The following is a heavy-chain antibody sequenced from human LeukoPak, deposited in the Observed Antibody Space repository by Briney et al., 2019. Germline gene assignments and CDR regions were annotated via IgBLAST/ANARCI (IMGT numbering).Heavy chain of an antibody. V-gene: IGHV3-53*01. Sequence: GGSLRLSCSASGFTVSSNYMHWVRQAPGKGLGWVSMIYSGGATYYADSVRGRFTISRDNSMNMLHLQMNSLRVEDTAVYYCARATKAVADFDLWGRGALVTVSS. CDR2: IYSGGAT. J-gene: IGHJ2*01. CDR1: GFTVSSNY. D-gene: IGHD6-19*01. CDR3: ARATKAVADFDL.